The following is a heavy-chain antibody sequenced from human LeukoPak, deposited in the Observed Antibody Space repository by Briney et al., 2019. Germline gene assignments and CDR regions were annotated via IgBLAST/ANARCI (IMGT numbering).Heavy chain of an antibody. CDR3: ARWASTPRGYFDY. CDR1: GGSISSSSFY. D-gene: IGHD5/OR15-5a*01. V-gene: IGHV4-39*01. J-gene: IGHJ4*02. Sequence: SETLSLTCTVSGGSISSSSFYWGWIRQPPGKGLEWIGNIYYSGSSYYNPSLKSRVTISVDTSKNQFSLRLSSVTAADTAVYYCARWASTPRGYFDYWGQGTLVTVSS. CDR2: IYYSGSS.